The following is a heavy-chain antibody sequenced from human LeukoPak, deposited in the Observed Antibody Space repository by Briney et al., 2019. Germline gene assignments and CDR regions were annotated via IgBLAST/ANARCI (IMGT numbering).Heavy chain of an antibody. Sequence: GGSLRLSCAASGFTFSRYAMNWVGQAPGMGLQWVSAISGSGGSTYYADSVKGRFTISRDNSKNTLYLQMNSLRAEDTAVYYCAKGGVEMATITFDYWGQGTLVTVSS. CDR1: GFTFSRYA. V-gene: IGHV3-23*01. CDR3: AKGGVEMATITFDY. D-gene: IGHD5-24*01. CDR2: ISGSGGST. J-gene: IGHJ4*02.